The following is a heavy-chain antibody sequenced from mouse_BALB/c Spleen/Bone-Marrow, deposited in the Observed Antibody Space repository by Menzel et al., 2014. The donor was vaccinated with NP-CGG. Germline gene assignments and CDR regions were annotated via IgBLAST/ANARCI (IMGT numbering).Heavy chain of an antibody. CDR2: IFPGTVTP. J-gene: IGHJ2*01. CDR3: ARRGYGYLDY. CDR1: GYTFTSYW. Sequence: VQLQQSGAELVKPGASVKLSCKTSGYTFTSYWIQWVKQRPGQGLGWIGEIFPGTVTPYYNEKFRGKATLTIDTSSSTASMQLSSLTSEDSAVYFCARRGYGYLDYWGPGTTLTASS. V-gene: IGHV1S132*01. D-gene: IGHD2-10*02.